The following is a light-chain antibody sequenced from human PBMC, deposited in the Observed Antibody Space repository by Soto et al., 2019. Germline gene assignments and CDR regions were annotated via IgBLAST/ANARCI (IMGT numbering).Light chain of an antibody. V-gene: IGLV2-8*01. CDR3: SSYTGSDNLV. CDR2: EVS. Sequence: QSALTQPPSASGSPGQSVTISCTGTSSDVGGYNYVSWYQQHPGKAPKLMIYEVSKRPSGVPDRFSGSKSGNTASLTVSGLQAEDETDYYCSSYTGSDNLVFRGGPKVTVL. J-gene: IGLJ3*02. CDR1: SSDVGGYNY.